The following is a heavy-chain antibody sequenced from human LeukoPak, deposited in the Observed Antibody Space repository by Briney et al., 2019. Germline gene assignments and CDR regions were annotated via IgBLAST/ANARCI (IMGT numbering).Heavy chain of an antibody. Sequence: PGGSLRLSCVALEFSFETYWMSWVRQAPGKGLEWVSVIYSGGSTYYADSVKGRFAISRDNSKNTLYLQMNSLRAEDTAVYYCARDRGSYLDYWGQGTLVTVSS. J-gene: IGHJ4*02. CDR3: ARDRGSYLDY. D-gene: IGHD3-16*01. CDR1: EFSFETYW. V-gene: IGHV3-53*01. CDR2: IYSGGST.